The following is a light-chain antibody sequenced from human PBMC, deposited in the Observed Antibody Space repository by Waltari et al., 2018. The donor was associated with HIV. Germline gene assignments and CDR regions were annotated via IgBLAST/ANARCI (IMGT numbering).Light chain of an antibody. Sequence: QSALTQPASVSGSPGQSNTISCTGTSRDVGGYNLFSWYQPHPGKAPKLMIYVVSKRPSGVSHRFSGSKSGNTASLTISGLQAEDEADYYCCSYAGSSTLVFVGGTKLTVL. CDR3: CSYAGSSTLV. CDR1: SRDVGGYNL. CDR2: VVS. J-gene: IGLJ2*01. V-gene: IGLV2-23*02.